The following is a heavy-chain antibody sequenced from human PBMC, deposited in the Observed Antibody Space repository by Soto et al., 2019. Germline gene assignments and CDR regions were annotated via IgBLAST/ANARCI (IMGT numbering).Heavy chain of an antibody. CDR3: ALNFKAGPLEH. CDR1: GYTFNSYG. D-gene: IGHD1-20*01. Sequence: QVQLEQSGAEVKKPGASVKVSCKPSGYTFNSYGVSWVRQAPGLGLERMGWINDQNGYTNYAQKFQGRLTMTTDTSSTAAYMELRSLRFDDTAVYFCALNFKAGPLEHWGRGTLVTVSS. J-gene: IGHJ4*02. V-gene: IGHV1-18*04. CDR2: INDQNGYT.